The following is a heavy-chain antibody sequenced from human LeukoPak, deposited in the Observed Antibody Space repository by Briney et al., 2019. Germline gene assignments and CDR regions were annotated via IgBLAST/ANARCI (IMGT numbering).Heavy chain of an antibody. Sequence: PGASLRLSCVASGFTFSNYAMSWVRQAPGKGLEWVSAITGSGTNRYYADSLKGRFTTSRDNSKNTVFLQMNSLRYEDTAIYYCVIWGDYDVLTGYYVPDYWGQGTLVTVAA. CDR2: ITGSGTNR. D-gene: IGHD3-9*01. V-gene: IGHV3-23*01. CDR3: VIWGDYDVLTGYYVPDY. J-gene: IGHJ4*02. CDR1: GFTFSNYA.